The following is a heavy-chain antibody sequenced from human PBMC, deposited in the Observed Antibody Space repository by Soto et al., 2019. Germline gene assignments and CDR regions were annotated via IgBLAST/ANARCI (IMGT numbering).Heavy chain of an antibody. V-gene: IGHV4-31*03. D-gene: IGHD3-10*01. J-gene: IGHJ4*02. CDR2: ISYIGST. CDR1: GASIISGGYY. CDR3: ARVADSSGTFAY. Sequence: QVQLQESGPGLVKPSETLSLTCTVSGASIISGGYYWSWVRQHPGKGLEWIGYISYIGSTYNNPSLKSRIAISLDTSKEQFSLRLNSVTAADTAVYCCARVADSSGTFAYWGQGTLVTVSS.